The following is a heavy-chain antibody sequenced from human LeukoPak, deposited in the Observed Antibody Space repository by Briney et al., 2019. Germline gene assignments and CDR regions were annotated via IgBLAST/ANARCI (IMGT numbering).Heavy chain of an antibody. CDR3: ARDGRASRYCSSTSCYEGVTWYDGMDV. J-gene: IGHJ6*04. D-gene: IGHD2-2*01. CDR1: GYTFTGYY. Sequence: ASVKVFCKASGYTFTGYYMHWVRQAPGQGLEWMGWINPNSGGTNYAQKIQGWVTMTRDTSISTAYMELSRLRSDDTAVYYCARDGRASRYCSSTSCYEGVTWYDGMDVWGKGTTVTVSS. CDR2: INPNSGGT. V-gene: IGHV1-2*04.